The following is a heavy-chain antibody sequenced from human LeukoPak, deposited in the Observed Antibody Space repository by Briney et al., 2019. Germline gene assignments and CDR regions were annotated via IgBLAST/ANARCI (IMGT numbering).Heavy chain of an antibody. CDR1: GFTFSSYG. CDR3: AKQCGGSDWFDAFDI. V-gene: IGHV3-30*02. Sequence: GGSLRLSCAASGFTFSSYGMHWVRQAPGKGLEWVAVIWYDGSNKYYADSVKGRFTISRDNSKNTLYLQMNSLRAEDTAVYYCAKQCGGSDWFDAFDIWGQGTMVTVSS. D-gene: IGHD6-19*01. CDR2: IWYDGSNK. J-gene: IGHJ3*02.